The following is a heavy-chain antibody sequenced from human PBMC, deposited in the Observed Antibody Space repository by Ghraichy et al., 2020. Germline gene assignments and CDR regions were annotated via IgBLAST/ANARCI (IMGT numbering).Heavy chain of an antibody. Sequence: GGSLRLSCAAPGFTFSSYAMSWVRQAPGKGLEWVSSLSGTTGSTYYADSVKGRFTISRDNSNNTLYLQMNSLRAEDTAVYSCAKDREGRLYYFDSWGQGTLVTVSS. CDR2: LSGTTGST. V-gene: IGHV3-23*01. CDR1: GFTFSSYA. D-gene: IGHD1-26*01. J-gene: IGHJ4*02. CDR3: AKDREGRLYYFDS.